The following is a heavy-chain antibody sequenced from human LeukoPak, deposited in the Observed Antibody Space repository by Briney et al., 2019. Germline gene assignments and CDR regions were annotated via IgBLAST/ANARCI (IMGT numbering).Heavy chain of an antibody. D-gene: IGHD5-18*01. CDR2: IIPIFGIA. J-gene: IGHJ6*02. V-gene: IGHV1-69*04. Sequence: SVKVSCKASGGTFSSYAISWVRQAPGQGLEWMGRIIPIFGIANYAQKFQGRVTITADKPTSTAYMELSSLRSEDTAVYYCAKAVDTAMVMVYYYYGMDVWGQGTTVTVSS. CDR1: GGTFSSYA. CDR3: AKAVDTAMVMVYYYYGMDV.